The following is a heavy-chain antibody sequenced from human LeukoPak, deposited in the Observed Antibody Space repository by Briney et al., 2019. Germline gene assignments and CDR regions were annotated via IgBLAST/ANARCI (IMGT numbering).Heavy chain of an antibody. D-gene: IGHD3-22*01. CDR2: INWNGGST. CDR1: GFTFDDYG. J-gene: IGHJ1*01. CDR3: ARDGSLSDSSGYYYADRYFQH. Sequence: PGGSLRLSCAASGFTFDDYGMSWVRQAPGKGLEWVSGINWNGGSTGYADSVKGRFTISRDNAKNSLYLQMNSLRAEDTAVYYCARDGSLSDSSGYYYADRYFQHWGQGTLVTVSS. V-gene: IGHV3-20*04.